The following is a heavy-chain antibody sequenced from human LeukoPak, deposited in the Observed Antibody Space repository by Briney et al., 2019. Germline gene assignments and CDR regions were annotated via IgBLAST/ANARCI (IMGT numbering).Heavy chain of an antibody. CDR3: ARHESSSWYDY. CDR1: GGSISSYY. J-gene: IGHJ4*02. Sequence: SETLSLTCTVSGGSISSYYWSWIRQPPGKGLEWIGYIYYSGSTNYNPSLKGRVTISVDTSKNQFSLKLSSVTAADTAVYYCARHESSSWYDYWGQGTLVTVSS. D-gene: IGHD6-13*01. V-gene: IGHV4-59*08. CDR2: IYYSGST.